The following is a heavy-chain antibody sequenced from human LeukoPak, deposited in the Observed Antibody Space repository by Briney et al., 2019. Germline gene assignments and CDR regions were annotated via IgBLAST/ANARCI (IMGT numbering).Heavy chain of an antibody. D-gene: IGHD4-23*01. Sequence: ASVKVTCKASGGTFSSYAISWVRQAPGQGLEWMGGIIPIFGTANYAQKFQGRVTITADESTSTAYMDLSSLRSEDTAVYYCARALRYGGNPDYWGQGTLVTVSS. CDR3: ARALRYGGNPDY. CDR1: GGTFSSYA. V-gene: IGHV1-69*13. CDR2: IIPIFGTA. J-gene: IGHJ4*02.